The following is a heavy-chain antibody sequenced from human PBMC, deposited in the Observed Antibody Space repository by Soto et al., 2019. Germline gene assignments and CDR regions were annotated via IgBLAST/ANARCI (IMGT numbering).Heavy chain of an antibody. CDR3: ARDSGPVYSSGWYFKSPFDY. CDR1: GFTFSSYS. J-gene: IGHJ4*02. CDR2: ISSSSSYI. Sequence: PGGSLRLSCAASGFTFSSYSMNWVRQAPGKGLEWVSSISSSSSYIYYADSVKGRFTISRDNAKNSLYLQMNSLRAEDTAVYYCARDSGPVYSSGWYFKSPFDYWGQGT. V-gene: IGHV3-21*01. D-gene: IGHD6-19*01.